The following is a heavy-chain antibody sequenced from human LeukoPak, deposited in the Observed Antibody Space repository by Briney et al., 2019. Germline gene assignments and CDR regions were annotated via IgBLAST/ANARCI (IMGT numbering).Heavy chain of an antibody. CDR3: ARDSYCSSTSCYTGVYYFDY. D-gene: IGHD2-2*02. J-gene: IGHJ4*02. V-gene: IGHV4-4*07. CDR1: GGSISSYY. Sequence: SETLSLTCTVSGGSISSYYWSWIRQPAGKGLEWIGRIYTSGSTNYDPSLKSRVTMSVDTSKNQFSLKLSSVTAADTAVYYCARDSYCSSTSCYTGVYYFDYWGQGTLVTVSS. CDR2: IYTSGST.